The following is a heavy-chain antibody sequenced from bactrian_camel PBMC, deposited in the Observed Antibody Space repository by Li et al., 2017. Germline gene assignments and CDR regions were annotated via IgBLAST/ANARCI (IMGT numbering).Heavy chain of an antibody. V-gene: IGHV3S11*01. D-gene: IGHD6*01. CDR1: GFNFSSNG. CDR3: AKTGDGGSWGEYDF. Sequence: VQLVESGGDLVKPGEALKLSCRTAGFNFSSNGMAWVRQAAGKGLEWVASIRRDSAWIEYGNSVKGRLIVSRDNAKNTVDLQLNSLKTEDMAMYYCAKTGDGGSWGEYDFWGQGTQVTVS. CDR2: IRRDSAWI. J-gene: IGHJ4*01.